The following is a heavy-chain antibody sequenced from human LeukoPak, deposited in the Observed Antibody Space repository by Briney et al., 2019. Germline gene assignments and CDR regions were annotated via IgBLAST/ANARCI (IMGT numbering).Heavy chain of an antibody. J-gene: IGHJ3*02. V-gene: IGHV3-13*01. D-gene: IGHD2-2*01. CDR3: ARVSTSGYDI. CDR1: GFTFSSYD. CDR2: IGIAGDT. Sequence: GGSLRLSCAASGFTFSSYDMHWVRQATGKGLEWVSGIGIAGDTYYRGSVKGRFTISRENAKNSLYLQMSSLRAGDTAVYYCARVSTSGYDIWGRGTMATVSS.